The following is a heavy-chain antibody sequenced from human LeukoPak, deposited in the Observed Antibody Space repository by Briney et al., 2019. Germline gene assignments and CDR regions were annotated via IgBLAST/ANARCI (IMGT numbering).Heavy chain of an antibody. CDR3: ARDSPRESPTFDY. CDR1: GGSISSSSYY. J-gene: IGHJ4*02. CDR2: IYYSGST. V-gene: IGHV4-39*07. Sequence: PSETLSLTCTVSGGSISSSSYYWGWIRQPPGKGLEWIGSIYYSGSTYYHPSLKSRVTISVDTSKNQFSLKLSSVTAADTAVYYCARDSPRESPTFDYWGQGTLVTVSS.